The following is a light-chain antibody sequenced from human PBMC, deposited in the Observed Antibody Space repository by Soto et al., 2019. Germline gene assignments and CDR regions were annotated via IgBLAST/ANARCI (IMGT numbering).Light chain of an antibody. J-gene: IGKJ1*01. Sequence: EIVLTQSPGTLTLSPGERATLSCRASQSVRSSYLDWYQHRPGQAPRLLIYGASSRDTGIPDRFSGSGSGTDFTLTISRLEPEDFAVYYCQQYATSPWTFGHGTKVDIK. CDR3: QQYATSPWT. CDR1: QSVRSSY. V-gene: IGKV3-20*01. CDR2: GAS.